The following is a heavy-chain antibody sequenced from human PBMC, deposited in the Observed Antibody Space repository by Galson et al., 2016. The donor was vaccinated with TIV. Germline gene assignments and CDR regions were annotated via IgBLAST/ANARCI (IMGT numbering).Heavy chain of an antibody. V-gene: IGHV4-38-2*02. J-gene: IGHJ6*02. Sequence: SETLSLTCTVSGYSISSGCYWGWIRQPPGKGLEWIGNIYHTGSTHSNPSLRSRLTMSVDTSKNQFSLILNSVTAADTAVYYCARDCTSSTCHIYYYGMDVWGQGTTVTVSS. D-gene: IGHD2-2*02. CDR3: ARDCTSSTCHIYYYGMDV. CDR1: GYSISSGCY. CDR2: IYHTGST.